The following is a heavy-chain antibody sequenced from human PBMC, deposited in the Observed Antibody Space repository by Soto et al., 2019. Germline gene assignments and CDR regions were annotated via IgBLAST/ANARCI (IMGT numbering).Heavy chain of an antibody. Sequence: ASVKVSCKASGYTFTGYYMHWVRQAPGQGLEWMGWINPNSGGTNYAQKFQGWVTMTRDTSISTAYMELSRLRSDDTAVYYCARVVISSGSYESDYWGQGTLVTVSS. CDR2: INPNSGGT. CDR1: GYTFTGYY. J-gene: IGHJ4*02. D-gene: IGHD1-26*01. V-gene: IGHV1-2*04. CDR3: ARVVISSGSYESDY.